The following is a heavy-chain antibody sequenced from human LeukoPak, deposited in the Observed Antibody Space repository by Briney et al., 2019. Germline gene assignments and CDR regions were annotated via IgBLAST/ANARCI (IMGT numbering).Heavy chain of an antibody. J-gene: IGHJ2*01. CDR1: EFTFSDYY. Sequence: WGSLRLSCAAFEFTFSDYYMPWIRQAPGKGLEWVSYFSTRSTYTDYADSLKGRFTISRDDARNPLYLEMNSLRVEDTAVYYGAREDKWYFDLWGRGTLVTVSS. CDR2: FSTRSTYT. CDR3: AREDKWYFDL. V-gene: IGHV3-11*05.